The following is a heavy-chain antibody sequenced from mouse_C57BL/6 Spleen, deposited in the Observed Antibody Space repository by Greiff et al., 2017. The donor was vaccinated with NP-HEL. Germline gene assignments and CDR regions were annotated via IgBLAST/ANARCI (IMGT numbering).Heavy chain of an antibody. D-gene: IGHD2-5*01. J-gene: IGHJ4*01. Sequence: QVQLKQSGPELVKPGASVKISCKASGYAFSSSWMNWVKQRPGKGLEWIGRIYPGDGDTNYNGKFKGKATLTADKSSSTAYMQLSSLTSEDSAVYFCARSGYYSNFWAMDYWGQGTSVTVSS. V-gene: IGHV1-82*01. CDR1: GYAFSSSW. CDR2: IYPGDGDT. CDR3: ARSGYYSNFWAMDY.